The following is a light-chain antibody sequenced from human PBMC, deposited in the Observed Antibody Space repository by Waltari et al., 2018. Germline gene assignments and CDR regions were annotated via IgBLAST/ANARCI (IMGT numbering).Light chain of an antibody. CDR2: EDN. J-gene: IGLJ7*01. CDR1: GGSIGSRY. Sequence: NFVLTQSHSVSESPGKTITITCTRSGGSIGSRYVQWYQQHPGSAPMTVIYEDNQRLPGAPARVSGSIDSSSISASLTISGLQTEDGADYYCQSYDDSNRAVFGGGTQLTVL. V-gene: IGLV6-57*04. CDR3: QSYDDSNRAV.